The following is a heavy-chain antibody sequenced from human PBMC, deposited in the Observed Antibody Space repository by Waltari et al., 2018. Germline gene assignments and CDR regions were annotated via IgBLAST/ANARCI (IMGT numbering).Heavy chain of an antibody. CDR3: AREVDYCSDLSCYGFDP. D-gene: IGHD2-15*01. CDR2: IHPGTGYT. V-gene: IGHV1-46*01. CDR1: GSTFTNFY. Sequence: QVQLVQSGAEVKKPGASVKVSCRASGSTFTNFYFNWVRQAPGQGLEWMGLIHPGTGYTTYSQKFQRRVTVTRDTSTSTVYMELSSLTSEDTALYFCAREVDYCSDLSCYGFDPWGQGTLVTVSS. J-gene: IGHJ5*02.